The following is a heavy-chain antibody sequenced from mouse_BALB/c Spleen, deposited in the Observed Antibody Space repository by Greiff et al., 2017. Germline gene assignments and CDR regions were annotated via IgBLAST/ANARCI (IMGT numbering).Heavy chain of an antibody. V-gene: IGHV14-3*02. CDR2: IDPANGNT. Sequence: EVKLVESGAELVKPGASVKLSCTASGFNIKDTYMHWVKQRPEQGLEWIGRIDPANGNTKYDPKFQGKATITADTSSNTAYLQLSSLTSEDTAVYYFARGDGPGYWGQGTTLTVSS. CDR3: ARGDGPGY. J-gene: IGHJ2*01. D-gene: IGHD2-3*01. CDR1: GFNIKDTY.